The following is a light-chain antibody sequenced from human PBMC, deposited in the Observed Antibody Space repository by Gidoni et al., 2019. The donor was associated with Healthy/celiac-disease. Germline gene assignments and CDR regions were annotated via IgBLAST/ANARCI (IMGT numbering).Light chain of an antibody. CDR2: EAS. Sequence: EIVLTQSPATLSLSPGERATLSCRASQSVSIYLAWYQQKPGQAPRLLIYEASNRATGIPARFSGSGSGTDFTLTISSLGPEDFAVYYCQQRSNWPPGTFXXXTKVEIK. J-gene: IGKJ1*01. CDR3: QQRSNWPPGT. CDR1: QSVSIY. V-gene: IGKV3-11*01.